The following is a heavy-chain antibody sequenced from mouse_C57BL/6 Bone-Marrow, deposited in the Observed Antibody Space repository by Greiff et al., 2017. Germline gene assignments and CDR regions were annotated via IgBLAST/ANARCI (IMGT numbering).Heavy chain of an antibody. CDR3: TPTTVVDFDY. Sequence: EVQLVESGAELVRPGASVKLSCTASGFNIKDDYMHWVKQRPEQGLEWIGWIDPENGDTEYASKFQGKATITADTSSNTAYLQLSSLTSEDAAVYYCTPTTVVDFDYWGQGTTLTVSS. V-gene: IGHV14-4*01. CDR2: IDPENGDT. CDR1: GFNIKDDY. D-gene: IGHD1-1*01. J-gene: IGHJ2*01.